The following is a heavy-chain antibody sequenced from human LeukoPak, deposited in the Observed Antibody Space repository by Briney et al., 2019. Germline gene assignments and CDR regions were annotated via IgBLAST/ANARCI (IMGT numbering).Heavy chain of an antibody. CDR1: GGSISRYH. V-gene: IGHV4-59*01. CDR2: VYYSGDT. J-gene: IGHJ4*02. CDR3: ARFTRFPCRFDC. D-gene: IGHD1-1*01. Sequence: SETLSLTCTASGGSISRYHWSWSRQPPGKGLEWIGYVYYSGDTNYNPSLKSRVTISVDTSKNQVSLKLSSVTAADTAVYYCARFTRFPCRFDCWGQGILVTVSS.